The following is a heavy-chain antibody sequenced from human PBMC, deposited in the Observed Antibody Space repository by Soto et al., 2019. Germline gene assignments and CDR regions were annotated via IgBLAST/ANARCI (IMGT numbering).Heavy chain of an antibody. D-gene: IGHD2-21*01. CDR3: ARLRVIGGIKGGGYYGMDV. V-gene: IGHV5-10-1*01. Sequence: EVQLVQSGAEVKKPGESLRISCKASGHSFTDYWISWVRQMPGKGLEWMARIDPSDSYTNYSPSFQGHVTISADKSLNTSFLRRRALEAWGSAMYYCARLRVIGGIKGGGYYGMDVWGQGTTVTGSS. CDR1: GHSFTDYW. J-gene: IGHJ6*02. CDR2: IDPSDSYT.